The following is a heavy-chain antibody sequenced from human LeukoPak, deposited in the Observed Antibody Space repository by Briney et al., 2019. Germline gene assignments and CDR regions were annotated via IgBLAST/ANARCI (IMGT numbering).Heavy chain of an antibody. CDR2: ISYDGSNK. D-gene: IGHD3-3*01. J-gene: IGHJ4*02. V-gene: IGHV3-30*03. Sequence: GGSLRLSCAASGFTFSSYGMHWVRQAPGKGLEWVAVISYDGSNKYYADSVKGRFTISRDNAKNSLYLQMNSPRAEDTAVYYCARDYDFWSGYPKVFDYWGQGTLVTVSS. CDR1: GFTFSSYG. CDR3: ARDYDFWSGYPKVFDY.